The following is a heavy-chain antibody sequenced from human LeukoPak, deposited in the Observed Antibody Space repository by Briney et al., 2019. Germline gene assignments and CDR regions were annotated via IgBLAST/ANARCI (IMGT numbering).Heavy chain of an antibody. D-gene: IGHD3-3*01. Sequence: PGGSLRLSCAASGFTFSSYAMSWVRQAPGKGLEWVSAISGSGGSTYYADSVKGRITISRDNSKNTLYLQMNSLRAEDTAVYYCAKDLTIFGVVTPYGMDVWGQGATVTVSS. CDR1: GFTFSSYA. V-gene: IGHV3-23*01. CDR2: ISGSGGST. J-gene: IGHJ6*02. CDR3: AKDLTIFGVVTPYGMDV.